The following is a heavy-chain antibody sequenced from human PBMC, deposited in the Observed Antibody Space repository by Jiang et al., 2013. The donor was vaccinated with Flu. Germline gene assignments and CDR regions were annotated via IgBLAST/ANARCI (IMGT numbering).Heavy chain of an antibody. CDR3: ARVDTAMVLDY. V-gene: IGHV1-69*04. CDR2: IIPILGIA. D-gene: IGHD5-18*01. CDR1: GGTFSSYA. Sequence: GAEVKKPGSSVKVSCKASGGTFSSYAISWVRQAPGQGLEWMGRIIPILGIANYAQKFQGRVTITADKSTSTAYMELSSLRSEDTAVYYCARVDTAMVLDYWGQGTLVTVSS. J-gene: IGHJ4*02.